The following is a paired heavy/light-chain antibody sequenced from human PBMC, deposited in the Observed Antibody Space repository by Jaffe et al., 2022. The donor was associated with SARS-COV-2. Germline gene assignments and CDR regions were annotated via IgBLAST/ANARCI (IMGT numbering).Light chain of an antibody. Sequence: QSVLTQPPSVSAAPGQKVTISCFGSSSNIGRNYVFWYQHLPGTAPKLLIYGNNNRPSEIPDRFSGSKSGTSATLGITGLQTGDEADYYCGTWDSSLSGVVFGGGTKLTVL. V-gene: IGLV1-51*01. CDR1: SSNIGRNY. CDR2: GNN. J-gene: IGLJ3*02. CDR3: GTWDSSLSGVV.
Heavy chain of an antibody. D-gene: IGHD4-4*01. J-gene: IGHJ3*02. V-gene: IGHV6-1*01. CDR1: GDSVSNNHVA. Sequence: QVQLQQSGPGLVKPSQTLSLTCAISGDSVSNNHVAWNWIRESPSRGLEWLGRTYYRSSKWYNDYAVSVKSRITINPDTSKNQFSLQLNSVTPEDTAIYYCARYPGRQTTVGHDAFDIWGQGTMVTVSS. CDR3: ARYPGRQTTVGHDAFDI. CDR2: TYYRSSKWYN.